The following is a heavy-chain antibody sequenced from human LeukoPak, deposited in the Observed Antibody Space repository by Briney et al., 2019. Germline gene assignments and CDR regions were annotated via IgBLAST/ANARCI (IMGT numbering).Heavy chain of an antibody. CDR3: ARGGYYDSSGYVGY. Sequence: PGGSLRLSCAASGLTFSNYAMSWVRQAPGKGLEWVSAISGSGGSTYYADSVKGRFTISRDNSKNTLYLQMNSLRAEDTALYYCARGGYYDSSGYVGYWGQGTLVTVSS. CDR2: ISGSGGST. D-gene: IGHD3-22*01. V-gene: IGHV3-23*01. J-gene: IGHJ4*02. CDR1: GLTFSNYA.